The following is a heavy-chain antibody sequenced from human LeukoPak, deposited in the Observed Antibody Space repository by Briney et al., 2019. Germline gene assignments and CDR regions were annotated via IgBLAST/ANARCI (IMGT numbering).Heavy chain of an antibody. J-gene: IGHJ5*02. D-gene: IGHD4-11*01. Sequence: SETLSLTCAIYGGSFSGYSWSWIRQPPGKGLEWIGEINHSGGTNYNPSLKSRVTISVDTSKNQFSLKLSSVTAADTAVYYCARDRPVSDANWFDPWGQGALVTVSS. V-gene: IGHV4-34*01. CDR1: GGSFSGYS. CDR3: ARDRPVSDANWFDP. CDR2: INHSGGT.